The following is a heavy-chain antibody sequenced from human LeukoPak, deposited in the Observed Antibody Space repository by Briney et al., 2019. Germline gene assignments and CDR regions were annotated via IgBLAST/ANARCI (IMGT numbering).Heavy chain of an antibody. V-gene: IGHV4-4*07. D-gene: IGHD6-13*01. CDR1: GGSISSYY. Sequence: SETLSLTCTVSGGSISSYYWSWIRQPAGKGLEWIGRIYTSGSTNYNPSLKSRVTISVDTSKNQFSLKLSSVTAADTAVYYCARARIAAAGTPDAFDIWGQGTMVTVSS. CDR2: IYTSGST. CDR3: ARARIAAAGTPDAFDI. J-gene: IGHJ3*02.